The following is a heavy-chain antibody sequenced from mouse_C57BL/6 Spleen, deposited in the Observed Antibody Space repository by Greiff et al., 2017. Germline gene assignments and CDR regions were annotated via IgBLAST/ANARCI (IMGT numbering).Heavy chain of an antibody. J-gene: IGHJ3*01. Sequence: QVQLQQPGAELVKPGASVKVSCKASGYTLTSSGRHWVKQRPGQGLEWIGRIHPSDSDTNYNQKFKGKATLTVDKSSSTAYMQPISLTSEDSAVYYCAMNDGVAYWGQGTLVTVSA. CDR3: AMNDGVAY. D-gene: IGHD1-1*01. CDR1: GYTLTSSG. V-gene: IGHV1-74*01. CDR2: IHPSDSDT.